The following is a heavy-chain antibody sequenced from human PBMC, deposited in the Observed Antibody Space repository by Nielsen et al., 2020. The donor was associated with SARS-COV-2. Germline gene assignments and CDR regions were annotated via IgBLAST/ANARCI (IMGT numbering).Heavy chain of an antibody. V-gene: IGHV3-21*01. J-gene: IGHJ4*02. CDR3: ARELGGYCSSTSCYTVDY. Sequence: GESLKISCAASGFTFSSYSMNWVRQAPGKGLEWVSSISSSSSYTNYADSVKGRFTISRDNAKNSLYLQMNSLRAEDTAVYYCARELGGYCSSTSCYTVDYWGQGTLVTVSS. D-gene: IGHD2-2*02. CDR1: GFTFSSYS. CDR2: ISSSSSYT.